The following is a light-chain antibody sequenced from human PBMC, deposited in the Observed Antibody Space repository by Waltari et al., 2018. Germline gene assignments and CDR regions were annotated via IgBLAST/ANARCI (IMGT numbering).Light chain of an antibody. V-gene: IGKV3-20*01. CDR3: QNHERLPAM. CDR1: QSISRY. J-gene: IGKJ1*01. Sequence: EIVLTQSPGTLSLSPGERATLSCRASQSISRYLAWYQQKPGQAPRLLIYAASSRATGIPERFSGSGSGTDCSLTISRLEPEDFAVYYCQNHERLPAMFGQGTKVEIK. CDR2: AAS.